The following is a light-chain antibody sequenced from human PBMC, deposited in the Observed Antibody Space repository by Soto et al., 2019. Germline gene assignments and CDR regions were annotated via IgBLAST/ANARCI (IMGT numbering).Light chain of an antibody. CDR1: QNITNN. V-gene: IGKV1-33*01. CDR3: QQDYALPPLP. CDR2: HAS. J-gene: IGKJ5*01. Sequence: DIQMTQSPSSLSASIGDRVTSTCHASQNITNNLSWYQQKPGKAPNLLIYHASKLAKGVTSRFSGSGSGTDFSFIITSLQREDLATYYCQQDYALPPLPFGQGTLLEIK.